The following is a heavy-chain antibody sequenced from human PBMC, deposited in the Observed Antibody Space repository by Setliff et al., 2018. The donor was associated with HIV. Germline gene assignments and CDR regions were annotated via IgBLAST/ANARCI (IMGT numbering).Heavy chain of an antibody. J-gene: IGHJ4*02. CDR1: GYTFTSYD. CDR3: ARGDRYSYGSGSSVFDY. Sequence: ASVKVSCKASGYTFTSYDINWVRQATGQGLEWMGWMNPNSGNTGYAQKFQGRISMTRNTSISTAYMELNSLRSEDTAVYYCARGDRYSYGSGSSVFDYWGQGTLVTVSS. CDR2: MNPNSGNT. V-gene: IGHV1-8*01. D-gene: IGHD3-10*01.